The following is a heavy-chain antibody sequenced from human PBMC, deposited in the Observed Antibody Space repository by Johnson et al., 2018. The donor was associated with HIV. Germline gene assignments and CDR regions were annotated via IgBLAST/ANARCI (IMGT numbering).Heavy chain of an antibody. CDR1: EFTFSSYA. CDR2: ISWNSGSI. Sequence: VQLVESGGGVVQPGRSLRLSCAASEFTFSSYAMHWVRQAPGKGLEWVSGISWNSGSIGYADSVKGRFTISRDNAKNSLYLQMNSLRTEDTAVYYCARGRTQFLEGGAFDMWGQGTVVSVSS. J-gene: IGHJ3*02. V-gene: IGHV3-9*01. CDR3: ARGRTQFLEGGAFDM. D-gene: IGHD3-3*01.